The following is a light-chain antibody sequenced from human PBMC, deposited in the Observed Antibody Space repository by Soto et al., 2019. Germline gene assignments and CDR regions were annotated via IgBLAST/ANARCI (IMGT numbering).Light chain of an antibody. Sequence: IQVTQSPSSLSASVGDRVTITCRASQGITSYLAWYQQKPGKAPKLLIYDASGLQTGVSSRFSGSGYGTDFALTISNLQPEDFATYFCQQLYSYPLTFGGGTTVEF. V-gene: IGKV1-9*01. CDR3: QQLYSYPLT. J-gene: IGKJ4*01. CDR2: DAS. CDR1: QGITSY.